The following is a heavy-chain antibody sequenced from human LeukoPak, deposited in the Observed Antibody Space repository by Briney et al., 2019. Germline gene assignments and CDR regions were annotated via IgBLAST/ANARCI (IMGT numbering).Heavy chain of an antibody. V-gene: IGHV4-59*01. Sequence: PSEALSLTCTVSGGSISSYYWSWIRQPPGKGLEWIGYIYYRGSTNYNPSLKSRVTISVDTSKNQFSLKLSSVTAADTAVYYCARDNYGSGSLLLDNWFDPWGQGTLVTVSS. J-gene: IGHJ5*02. CDR2: IYYRGST. CDR3: ARDNYGSGSLLLDNWFDP. D-gene: IGHD3-10*01. CDR1: GGSISSYY.